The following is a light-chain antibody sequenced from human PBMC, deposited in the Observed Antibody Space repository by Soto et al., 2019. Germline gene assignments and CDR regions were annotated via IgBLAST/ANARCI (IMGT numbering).Light chain of an antibody. CDR1: QSVSSNY. V-gene: IGKV3-20*01. CDR3: QQYDTSPT. CDR2: GAS. Sequence: EIVLTQSPGTLSLSAGERATLSCRASQSVSSNYLAWYQQEPGQAPTVLIYGASSRATGIPDRFSGSGSGTDFTLTISRLEPEDFAVYYCQQYDTSPTFGQGTKV. J-gene: IGKJ1*01.